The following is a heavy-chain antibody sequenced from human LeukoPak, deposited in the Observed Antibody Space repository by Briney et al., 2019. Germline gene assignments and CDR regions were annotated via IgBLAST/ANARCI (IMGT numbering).Heavy chain of an antibody. Sequence: SETLSLTCAVYGGSFSGYYWSWIRQPPGKGLEWIGYIYYSGSTNYNPSLKSRVTISVDTSKNPFSLKLSSVTAADTAVYYCARASDITTKDKPAFDIWRQATMLTAPS. CDR1: GGSFSGYY. D-gene: IGHD3-22*01. J-gene: IGHJ3*02. V-gene: IGHV4-59*01. CDR3: ARASDITTKDKPAFDI. CDR2: IYYSGST.